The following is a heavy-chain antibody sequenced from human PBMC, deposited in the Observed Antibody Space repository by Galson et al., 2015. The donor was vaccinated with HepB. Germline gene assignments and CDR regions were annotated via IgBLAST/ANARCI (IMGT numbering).Heavy chain of an antibody. V-gene: IGHV4-59*12. J-gene: IGHJ6*02. CDR2: RYYGGSA. CDR1: GDSISPYY. Sequence: SETLSLTCTVSGDSISPYYLSWIRQSPGKGLEWIGYRYYGGSARYNPSFRGRVTISVDTSKNQVSLMMTSVTAADTAVYYCARDRGSCTPGTCYYYYALDVWGQGTTVTVSS. CDR3: ARDRGSCTPGTCYYYYALDV. D-gene: IGHD2-15*01.